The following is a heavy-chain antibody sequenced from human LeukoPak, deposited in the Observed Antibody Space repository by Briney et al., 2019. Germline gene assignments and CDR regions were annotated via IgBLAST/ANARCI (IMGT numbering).Heavy chain of an antibody. CDR3: ARDYDSSGYFDY. V-gene: IGHV4-38-2*02. CDR2: IYHDGST. J-gene: IGHJ4*02. Sequence: SETLSLTCTVSGYSVSSDYYWGWIRQPPGKGLEWIGNIYHDGSTYYNPSLKSRVTISVDTSKNQFSLKLSSVTAADTAVYYCARDYDSSGYFDYWGQGTLVTVSS. D-gene: IGHD3-22*01. CDR1: GYSVSSDYY.